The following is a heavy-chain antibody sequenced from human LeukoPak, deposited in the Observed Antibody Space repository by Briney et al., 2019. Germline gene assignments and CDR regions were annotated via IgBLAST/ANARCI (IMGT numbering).Heavy chain of an antibody. D-gene: IGHD3-10*01. CDR3: ARDQPLPIWSRYFDL. Sequence: KPSETLSLTCTVSGGSISSSSYYWGWIRQPPGKGLEWIGSIYYSGSTYYNPSLKGRVTISVDTSKNQLSLKLSSVTAADTAVYYCARDQPLPIWSRYFDLWGRGTLVTVSS. J-gene: IGHJ2*01. CDR2: IYYSGST. CDR1: GGSISSSSYY. V-gene: IGHV4-39*07.